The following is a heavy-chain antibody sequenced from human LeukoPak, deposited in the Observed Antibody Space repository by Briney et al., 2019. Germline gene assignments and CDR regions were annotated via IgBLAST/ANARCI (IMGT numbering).Heavy chain of an antibody. V-gene: IGHV3-21*01. J-gene: IGHJ4*02. D-gene: IGHD6-19*01. CDR3: ARDQGSGWWAY. CDR1: GFTFRSYN. Sequence: GGSLRLSCAASGFTFRSYNFHWVHQAPGKGLEWVSFISSSSSSIYYADSVKGRFTISRDNAKNSLYLQVNSLRAEDTAVYYCARDQGSGWWAYWGQGTLVTVSS. CDR2: ISSSSSSI.